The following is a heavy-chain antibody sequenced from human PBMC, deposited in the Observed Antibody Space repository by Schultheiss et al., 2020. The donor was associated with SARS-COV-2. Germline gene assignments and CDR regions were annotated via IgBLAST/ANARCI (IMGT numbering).Heavy chain of an antibody. Sequence: GGSLRLSCAASGFTFTNYAMNWVRQAPGKGLEWVAYISRSGSAVYHADSLKGRFTISRDNAKNCLYLQMDSLRAEDTAVYYCARNRLDSSGHSFDYWGQGTLVTVSS. CDR2: ISRSGSAV. J-gene: IGHJ4*02. D-gene: IGHD3-22*01. V-gene: IGHV3-48*03. CDR1: GFTFTNYA. CDR3: ARNRLDSSGHSFDY.